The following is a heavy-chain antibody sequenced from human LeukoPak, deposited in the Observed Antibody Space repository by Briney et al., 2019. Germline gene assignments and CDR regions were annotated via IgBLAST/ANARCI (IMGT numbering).Heavy chain of an antibody. Sequence: PGGSLRLSCAASGFTFSNYAMIWVRQAPGKGLVWVSRIHSDGSRTSYADSVKGRFTISRDNTKNTLYLQMNSLRAEDTAVYYCASTSTSCYYGMDVWGQGTTVTVSS. V-gene: IGHV3-74*01. CDR2: IHSDGSRT. D-gene: IGHD2-2*01. CDR1: GFTFSNYA. J-gene: IGHJ6*02. CDR3: ASTSTSCYYGMDV.